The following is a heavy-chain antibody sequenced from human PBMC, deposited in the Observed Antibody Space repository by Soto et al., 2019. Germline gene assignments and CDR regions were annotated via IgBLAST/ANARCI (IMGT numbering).Heavy chain of an antibody. D-gene: IGHD3-22*01. CDR3: VRESYDGKGFYFY. V-gene: IGHV3-30-3*01. J-gene: IGHJ4*02. Sequence: QVQLVESGGGVVQPGRSLRLSCAASRFSFDHYAMHWVRQAPGKGLEWVALISNVGGNQYYADSVKGRFTVSRDNSKNTVYLQINSLRVEDTAVYYCVRESYDGKGFYFYWGQGTQVTVSS. CDR1: RFSFDHYA. CDR2: ISNVGGNQ.